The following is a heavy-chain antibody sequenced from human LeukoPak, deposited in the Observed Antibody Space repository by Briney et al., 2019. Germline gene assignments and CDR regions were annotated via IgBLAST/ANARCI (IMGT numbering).Heavy chain of an antibody. CDR1: GYTLTELA. Sequence: ASVKVSCKVSGYTLTELATHWVRQAPGKGFEWMGAFDPEDGETVYAQKFQGRFTMTEDTPTATAYMELTSLRFEDTPVYYCVTDQSPVAGTDLSLYPWGQGTLVTVSS. D-gene: IGHD6-19*01. J-gene: IGHJ5*02. V-gene: IGHV1-24*01. CDR2: FDPEDGET. CDR3: VTDQSPVAGTDLSLYP.